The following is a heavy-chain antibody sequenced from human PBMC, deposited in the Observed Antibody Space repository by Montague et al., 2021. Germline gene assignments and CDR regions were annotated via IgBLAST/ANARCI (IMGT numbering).Heavy chain of an antibody. CDR3: ARVTDSSGYYWGAFDI. Sequence: TLSLTCTVSGGSISSGGYYWSWIRQHPGKGLEWIGYIYYRGSTYYNPSLKSRVPISVDTSKNQFSLKLSSVTAADTAVYYCARVTDSSGYYWGAFDIWGQGTMVTVSS. V-gene: IGHV4-31*03. D-gene: IGHD3-22*01. CDR1: GGSISSGGYY. J-gene: IGHJ3*02. CDR2: IYYRGST.